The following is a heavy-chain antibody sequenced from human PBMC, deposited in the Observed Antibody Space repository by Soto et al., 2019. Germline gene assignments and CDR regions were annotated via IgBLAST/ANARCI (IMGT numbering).Heavy chain of an antibody. D-gene: IGHD3-16*01. CDR3: AHRDSLGVYWFDS. Sequence: QITLKESGPTLVRPTQTLTLTCTVSGFSLSTSGVAVGWIRQPPGKALEWLALIYWDDDKRYNPSLTSRLTRTKHTAKNHVVLTMNNMDPADTATYYRAHRDSLGVYWFDSWGLGSLVTVAA. CDR1: GFSLSTSGVA. V-gene: IGHV2-5*02. J-gene: IGHJ5*01. CDR2: IYWDDDK.